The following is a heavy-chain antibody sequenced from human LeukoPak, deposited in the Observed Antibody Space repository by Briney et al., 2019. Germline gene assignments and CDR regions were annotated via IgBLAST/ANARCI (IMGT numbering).Heavy chain of an antibody. J-gene: IGHJ5*02. V-gene: IGHV1-2*02. Sequence: ASVKVSCKASGYTFTGYYMHWVRQAPGQGLEWMGWINPNSGGTNYAQKFQGRGTMTRDTSISTAYMELSRLRSDDTAVYYCARGSPYYDILTGYLPNNWFDPWGQGTLVTVSS. CDR1: GYTFTGYY. CDR3: ARGSPYYDILTGYLPNNWFDP. D-gene: IGHD3-9*01. CDR2: INPNSGGT.